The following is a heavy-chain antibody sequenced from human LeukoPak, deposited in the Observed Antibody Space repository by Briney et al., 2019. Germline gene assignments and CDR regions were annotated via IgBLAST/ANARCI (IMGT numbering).Heavy chain of an antibody. V-gene: IGHV4-31*03. CDR3: ARDFYDSSGYYYEY. Sequence: SQTLSLTCTVSGGSISSGGYFWSWIRQHPGKGLEWIGYIYNSGTTYYNPSLKSRVTISVDTSKNQFSLKLSSVTAADTAVYYCARDFYDSSGYYYEYWGQGTLVTVSS. CDR1: GGSISSGGYF. D-gene: IGHD3-22*01. J-gene: IGHJ4*02. CDR2: IYNSGTT.